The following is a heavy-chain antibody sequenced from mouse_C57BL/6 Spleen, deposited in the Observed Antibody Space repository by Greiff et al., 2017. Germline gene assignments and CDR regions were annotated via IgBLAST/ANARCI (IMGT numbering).Heavy chain of an antibody. D-gene: IGHD1-1*01. CDR1: GYTFTSYW. CDR2: IDPSDSYT. J-gene: IGHJ2*01. V-gene: IGHV1-50*01. Sequence: QVQLQQPGAELVKPGASVKLSCKASGYTFTSYWMQWVKQRPGQGLEWIGEIDPSDSYTNYNQKFKGKATLTVDPSSSTAYMQLSSLTSEDSAVYYCAVTTVREFDYWGQGTTLTVSS. CDR3: AVTTVREFDY.